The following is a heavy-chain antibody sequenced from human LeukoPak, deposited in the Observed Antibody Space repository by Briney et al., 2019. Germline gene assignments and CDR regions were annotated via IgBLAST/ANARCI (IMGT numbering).Heavy chain of an antibody. CDR1: GFHFSSYW. D-gene: IGHD4-11*01. CDR2: INEDGSEE. CDR3: ARSTAGLDY. Sequence: GGSLRLSCAASGFHFSSYWMGWVRQAPGKGLEWVANINEDGSEEYYVDSVKGRFTISRDNAKNSVYLQMNSLRAEDTAMYYCARSTAGLDYWGQGTLVTVSS. J-gene: IGHJ4*02. V-gene: IGHV3-7*01.